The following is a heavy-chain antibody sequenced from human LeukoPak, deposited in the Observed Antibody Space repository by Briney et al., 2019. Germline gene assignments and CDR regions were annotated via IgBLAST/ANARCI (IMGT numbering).Heavy chain of an antibody. Sequence: GGSLRLSCSASGFTFRRYAMHWVRQAPGKGLEYISGISSNGGNTDHADSVKGRFTISRDNSKSTLYLQMSSLRPEDTAVYYCIKDAEYSAYDSLDSWGQGPLVTVSS. CDR1: GFTFRRYA. V-gene: IGHV3-64D*06. CDR2: ISSNGGNT. D-gene: IGHD5-12*01. J-gene: IGHJ4*02. CDR3: IKDAEYSAYDSLDS.